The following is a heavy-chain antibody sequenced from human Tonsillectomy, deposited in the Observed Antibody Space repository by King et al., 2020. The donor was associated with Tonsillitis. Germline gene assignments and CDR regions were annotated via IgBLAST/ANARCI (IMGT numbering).Heavy chain of an antibody. Sequence: VQLQESGPGLVKPSQTLSLTCTVSGDSINSGPYYWHWIRQPAGKGLEWIGRIFSSGSTNSNPSLKSRVTISVDTSKNQFSLKLSSVTAADTAVYYCAREDYGDYPYWGQGTLVTVSS. D-gene: IGHD4-17*01. CDR3: AREDYGDYPY. CDR1: GDSINSGPYY. J-gene: IGHJ4*02. CDR2: IFSSGST. V-gene: IGHV4-61*02.